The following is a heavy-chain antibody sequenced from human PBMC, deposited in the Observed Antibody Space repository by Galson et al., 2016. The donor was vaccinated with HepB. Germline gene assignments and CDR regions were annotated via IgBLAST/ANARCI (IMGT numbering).Heavy chain of an antibody. CDR1: GMNVNNAW. CDR2: IRDSGTT. D-gene: IGHD4-23*01. J-gene: IGHJ1*01. V-gene: IGHV3-15*01. Sequence: SLRLSCAASGMNVNNAWMTWVRQAPGKGLEWVGRIRDSGTTDYAAPVKGRFTTSRDDSKNTLYLQMNSLKTEDTAVYYCTTDSVRWSHWGQGTLVTVSS. CDR3: TTDSVRWSH.